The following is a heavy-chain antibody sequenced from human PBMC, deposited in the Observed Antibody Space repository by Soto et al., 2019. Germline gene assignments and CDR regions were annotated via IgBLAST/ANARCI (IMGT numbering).Heavy chain of an antibody. V-gene: IGHV4-4*07. CDR1: GDSISRYY. CDR3: AREYTEKLAGSTPYYFDY. CDR2: IYSSGDT. D-gene: IGHD6-19*01. J-gene: IGHJ4*02. Sequence: SETLSLTCSVSGDSISRYYWSWIRQPAGKGLEWIGRIYSSGDTNYNPSLESRVTMSVDTSKNQFSPKLSAVTSANKVVYNCAREYTEKLAGSTPYYFDYWRQGTVVTVSS.